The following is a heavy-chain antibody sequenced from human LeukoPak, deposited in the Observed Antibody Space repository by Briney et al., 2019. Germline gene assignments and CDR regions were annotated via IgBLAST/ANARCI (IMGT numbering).Heavy chain of an antibody. CDR3: ARCRGSGLTGFPNWFDP. Sequence: ASVKVSCKASGYTFTGYYMHWVRQAPGQGLEWMGWINPNSGGTNYAQKFQGRVTMTRDTSISTAHMELSRLRSDDTAVYYCARCRGSGLTGFPNWFDPWGQGTLVTVSS. V-gene: IGHV1-2*02. CDR1: GYTFTGYY. CDR2: INPNSGGT. D-gene: IGHD3-10*01. J-gene: IGHJ5*02.